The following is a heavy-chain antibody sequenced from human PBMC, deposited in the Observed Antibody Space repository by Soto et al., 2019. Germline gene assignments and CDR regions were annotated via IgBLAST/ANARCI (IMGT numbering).Heavy chain of an antibody. V-gene: IGHV4-39*01. CDR3: ARYIRSIISGNFDY. CDR1: GGSISSSSYY. J-gene: IGHJ4*02. D-gene: IGHD3-10*01. Sequence: SETLSLTCTVSGGSISSSSYYWGWIRQPPGKGLEWIGSIYYSGSTYYNPSLKSRVTISVDTSKNQFSLKLSSVTAADTAVYYCARYIRSIISGNFDYWGQGTLVTSPQ. CDR2: IYYSGST.